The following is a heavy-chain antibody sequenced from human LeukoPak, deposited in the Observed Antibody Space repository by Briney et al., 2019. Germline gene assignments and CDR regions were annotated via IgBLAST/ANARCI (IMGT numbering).Heavy chain of an antibody. J-gene: IGHJ4*02. CDR3: ARGRWFGEFDH. CDR1: GGSISSYY. Sequence: SETLSLTCSVSGGSISSYYWSWIRQPAGKGLEWIGRIYVSGSTNYNPSLKSRVTMSVDTSKNQFSLRLSSVTAADTAVYYCARGRWFGEFDHWGQGTLVTVSS. V-gene: IGHV4-4*07. D-gene: IGHD3-10*01. CDR2: IYVSGST.